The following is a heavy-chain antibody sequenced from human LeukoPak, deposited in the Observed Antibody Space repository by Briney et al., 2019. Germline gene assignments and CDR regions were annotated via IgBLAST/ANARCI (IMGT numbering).Heavy chain of an antibody. D-gene: IGHD3-10*01. J-gene: IGHJ4*02. CDR2: IYYSGST. Sequence: SETLSLTCTVSGGSISSGGYYWSWIRQHPGKGLEWIGYIYYSGSTYYNPSLKSRVTISVDTSKNQFSLKLSSVTAEDTAVYYCARPRGSGNYFSGDYWGQGTLVTVSS. V-gene: IGHV4-31*03. CDR3: ARPRGSGNYFSGDY. CDR1: GGSISSGGYY.